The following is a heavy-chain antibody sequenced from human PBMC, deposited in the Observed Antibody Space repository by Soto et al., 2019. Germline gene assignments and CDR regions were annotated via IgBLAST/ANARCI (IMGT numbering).Heavy chain of an antibody. CDR1: GGTFISYT. J-gene: IGHJ3*01. CDR3: ASRGGHDALDL. Sequence: QVQLVQSGTEVKKPGSSVKVSCKASGGTFISYTFNWVRQAPGQGLEWMGEILPVFGTTNYAPKFQGRVAFTADAATATGYMELYSLRSEDTALNYCASRGGHDALDLWGLGTMITVSS. D-gene: IGHD5-12*01. V-gene: IGHV1-69*01. CDR2: ILPVFGTT.